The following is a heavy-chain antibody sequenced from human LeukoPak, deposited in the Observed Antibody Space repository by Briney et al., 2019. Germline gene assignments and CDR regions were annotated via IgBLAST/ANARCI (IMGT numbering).Heavy chain of an antibody. D-gene: IGHD2-2*01. CDR2: IWYDGSNK. CDR1: GFTFSSYG. J-gene: IGHJ4*02. Sequence: GGSLRLSCAASGFTFSSYGMHWVRQAPGKGLEWVAIIWYDGSNKYYADSVKGRFTISRDNSKNTLYLQMNSLRAEDTAVYYCASDVRCSTTSCFDYWGQGTLVTVSS. V-gene: IGHV3-33*01. CDR3: ASDVRCSTTSCFDY.